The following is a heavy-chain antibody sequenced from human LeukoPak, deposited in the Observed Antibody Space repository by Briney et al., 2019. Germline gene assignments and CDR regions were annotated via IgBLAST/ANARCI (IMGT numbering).Heavy chain of an antibody. D-gene: IGHD5-18*01. V-gene: IGHV3-23*01. CDR3: AGRRTGYSSGYGH. CDR1: GFTFSNYG. J-gene: IGHJ4*02. CDR2: ISGSAHKI. Sequence: GGSLRLSCVASGFTFSNYGMSWVRQAPGKGLDWVSVISGSAHKIRYADSVKGRFTISRDNSENIVYLQMNNLRVEDMAVYYCAGRRTGYSSGYGHWGQGTLVTVSS.